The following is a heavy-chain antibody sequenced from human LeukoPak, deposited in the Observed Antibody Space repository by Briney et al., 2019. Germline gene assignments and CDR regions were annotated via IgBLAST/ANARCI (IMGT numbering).Heavy chain of an antibody. V-gene: IGHV1-18*01. CDR3: AKDARGYCSKGACYSIDY. D-gene: IGHD2-8*01. CDR1: GYTFTNYG. CDR2: ISAYNDGNT. Sequence: ASVKVSCKASGYTFTNYGINWVRQAPGQGLEWMGWISAYNDGNTNYAQRFQGRVTMTTDTSTSTAYMELRSLRSDDTAVYYCAKDARGYCSKGACYSIDYWAREPWSPSPQ. J-gene: IGHJ4*02.